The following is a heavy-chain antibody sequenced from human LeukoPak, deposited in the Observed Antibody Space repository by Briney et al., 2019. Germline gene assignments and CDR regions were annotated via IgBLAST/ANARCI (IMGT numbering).Heavy chain of an antibody. J-gene: IGHJ4*02. V-gene: IGHV1-18*01. CDR1: GYAFTSYG. Sequence: ASVKVSCKASGYAFTSYGISWVRQAPGQGLEWMGWISAYNGNTNYAQKLQGRGTMTTDTSTSTAYMELSSLRSEDTAVYYCARDLSHRYYHSTGYAFDYWGQGTLVTVSS. CDR3: ARDLSHRYYHSTGYAFDY. D-gene: IGHD3-22*01. CDR2: ISAYNGNT.